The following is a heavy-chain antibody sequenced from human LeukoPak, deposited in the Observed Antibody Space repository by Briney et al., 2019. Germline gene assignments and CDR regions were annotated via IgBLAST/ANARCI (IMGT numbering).Heavy chain of an antibody. D-gene: IGHD3-22*01. V-gene: IGHV4-39*07. CDR2: IYYSGST. CDR3: ARSGFGYYYDSSGYHH. J-gene: IGHJ4*02. Sequence: SETLSLTCTVSGGSISSSSYYWGWIRQPPGKGLEWIGYIYYSGSTYYNPSLKSRVTISVDTSKNQLSLKLSSVTAADTAVYYCARSGFGYYYDSSGYHHWGQGTLVTVSS. CDR1: GGSISSSSYY.